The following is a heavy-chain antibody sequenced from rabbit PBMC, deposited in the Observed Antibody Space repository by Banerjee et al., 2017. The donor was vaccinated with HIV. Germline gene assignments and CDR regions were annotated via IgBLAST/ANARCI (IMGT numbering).Heavy chain of an antibody. D-gene: IGHD1-1*01. CDR2: IATDSGTT. J-gene: IGHJ4*01. CDR3: ARELTGSGNGYFDL. V-gene: IGHV1S40*01. CDR1: GFDLSSYYY. Sequence: QSLEESGGDLVKPGASLTLTCTASGFDLSSYYYMCWVRQAPGKGLELIACIATDSGTTYYASWAKGRFTISKASSTTVTLQMTSLTAADTATYFCARELTGSGNGYFDLWGPGTLVTVS.